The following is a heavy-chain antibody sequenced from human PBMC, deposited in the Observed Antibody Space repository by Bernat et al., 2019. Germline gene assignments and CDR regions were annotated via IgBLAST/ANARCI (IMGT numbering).Heavy chain of an antibody. CDR2: VRSKANSYTT. V-gene: IGHV3-73*01. D-gene: IGHD4-17*01. CDR1: GFTFSGSA. Sequence: EVQLVESGGGLVQPGGSLKLACAASGFTFSGSAMHWVRQASGKGLEWVGRVRSKANSYTTAYAASVKGRFTISRDDSSKTAYLQMNSLKTEDTAIYYCTRYGDSDVGAKFDYWGQGTLFTFSS. J-gene: IGHJ4*02. CDR3: TRYGDSDVGAKFDY.